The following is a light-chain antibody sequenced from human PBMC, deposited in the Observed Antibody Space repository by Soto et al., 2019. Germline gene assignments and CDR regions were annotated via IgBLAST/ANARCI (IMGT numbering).Light chain of an antibody. CDR3: QVWHSSSDHQGGYV. V-gene: IGLV3-21*04. CDR2: YDS. J-gene: IGLJ1*01. Sequence: SYELTQPPSVSVAPGKTARITCGGNNIGSKSVHWYQQEPGQAPVLVIYYDSDRPSGIPERFSGSNSGNTATLTISRVEAGDEADYYCQVWHSSSDHQGGYVFGTGTKLTVL. CDR1: NIGSKS.